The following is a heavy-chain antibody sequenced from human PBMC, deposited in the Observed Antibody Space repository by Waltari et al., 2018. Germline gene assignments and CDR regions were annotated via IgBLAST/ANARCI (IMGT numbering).Heavy chain of an antibody. CDR3: ATGAKWLSSLYYYYYGMDV. CDR1: GYTLTELS. Sequence: QVQLVQSGAEVKKPGASVKVSCKVSGYTLTELSMHWVRQAPGKGLEWMGGCDPEDGETIDAQKFQGRVTMTEDTSTDTAYMELSSLRSEDTAVYYCATGAKWLSSLYYYYYGMDVWGQGTTVTVSS. D-gene: IGHD3-22*01. CDR2: CDPEDGET. J-gene: IGHJ6*02. V-gene: IGHV1-24*01.